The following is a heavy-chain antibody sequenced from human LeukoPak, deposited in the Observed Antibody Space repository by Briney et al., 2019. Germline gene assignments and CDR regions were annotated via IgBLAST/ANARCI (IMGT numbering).Heavy chain of an antibody. CDR1: AFTFSDCG. CDR2: IRYDGNNK. J-gene: IGHJ3*02. D-gene: IGHD6-6*01. CDR3: AKDPYSSSSDAFDI. Sequence: PGGSLRLSCAASAFTFSDCGMHWVRQAPGKGLEWVAFIRYDGNNKYYADSVKGRFTISRDNAKNSLYLQMNSLRAEDTAVYYCAKDPYSSSSDAFDIWGQGTMVTVSS. V-gene: IGHV3-30*02.